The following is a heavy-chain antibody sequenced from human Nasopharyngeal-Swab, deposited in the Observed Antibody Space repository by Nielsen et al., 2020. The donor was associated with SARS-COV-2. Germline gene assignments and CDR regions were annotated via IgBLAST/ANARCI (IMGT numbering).Heavy chain of an antibody. CDR2: IKSKTDGGTT. J-gene: IGHJ1*01. CDR1: GFTFSNAW. Sequence: GESLKISCAASGFTFSNAWMSWVRQAPGKGLEWVGRIKSKTDGGTTDYAAPVKGRFTISRDDSKNTLYLQMNSLKTEDTAVYYCTIDELGYYDFSVGFAEYFQHWGQGTLVTVSS. CDR3: TIDELGYYDFSVGFAEYFQH. D-gene: IGHD3-3*01. V-gene: IGHV3-15*01.